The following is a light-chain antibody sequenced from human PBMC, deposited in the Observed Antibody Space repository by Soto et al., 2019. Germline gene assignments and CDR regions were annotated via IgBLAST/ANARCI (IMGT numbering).Light chain of an antibody. CDR1: ESVSSY. Sequence: PLPLDLSRRQRTTKSCRPCESVSSYLASYQQKPGQVPSLLIYDSSNRATDIPARFSGSESGTDFSLTISSLEPEDFAVYYCQQRSNWPRTFGQGTK. CDR2: DSS. V-gene: IGKV3-11*01. CDR3: QQRSNWPRT. J-gene: IGKJ1*01.